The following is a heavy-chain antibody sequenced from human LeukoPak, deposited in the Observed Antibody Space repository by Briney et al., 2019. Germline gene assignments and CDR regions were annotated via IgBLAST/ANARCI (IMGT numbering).Heavy chain of an antibody. CDR3: AKDMMITFGGVIAPDY. V-gene: IGHV3-48*03. Sequence: GGSLRLSCAASGFTFSSYEMNWVRQAPGKGLEWVSYISSSGSTIYYADSVKGRFTISRDNAKNSLYLQMNSLRAEDTALYYCAKDMMITFGGVIAPDYWGQGTLVTVSS. CDR1: GFTFSSYE. CDR2: ISSSGSTI. D-gene: IGHD3-16*02. J-gene: IGHJ4*02.